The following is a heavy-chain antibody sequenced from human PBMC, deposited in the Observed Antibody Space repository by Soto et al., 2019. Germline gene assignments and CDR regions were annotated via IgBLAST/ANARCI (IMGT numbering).Heavy chain of an antibody. J-gene: IGHJ4*02. V-gene: IGHV3-74*01. D-gene: IGHD3-9*01. Sequence: EVQLVESGGGLVQPGGSLRLSCAASGFTFSAHWFHWVRQVPGKGLLWVSRINTDGSSTNYADSVKGRFTISRDDARNTVYLQMNSLRGDDTAEYYCVRATRDWYGIDYWGRGTLVTVSS. CDR3: VRATRDWYGIDY. CDR2: INTDGSST. CDR1: GFTFSAHW.